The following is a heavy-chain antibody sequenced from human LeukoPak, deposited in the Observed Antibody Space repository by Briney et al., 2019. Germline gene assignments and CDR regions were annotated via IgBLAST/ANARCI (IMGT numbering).Heavy chain of an antibody. V-gene: IGHV4-34*01. CDR2: INHSGST. CDR1: SGSFSGYY. D-gene: IGHD5-12*01. Sequence: PSETLSLTCAVYSGSFSGYYWSWIRQPPGKGLEWIGEINHSGSTNYNPSLKSRVTISVDTSKNQFSLKLSSVTAADTAVYYCARGRWVATTLDYYYYYMDVWGKGTTVTISS. J-gene: IGHJ6*03. CDR3: ARGRWVATTLDYYYYYMDV.